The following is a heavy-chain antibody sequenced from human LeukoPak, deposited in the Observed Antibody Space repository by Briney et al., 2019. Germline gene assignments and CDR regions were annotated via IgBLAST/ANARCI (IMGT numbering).Heavy chain of an antibody. CDR2: MNPNSGNT. V-gene: IGHV1-8*01. D-gene: IGHD6-13*01. CDR1: GYTFTRYD. J-gene: IGHJ4*02. CDR3: ARVSGSSWYNY. Sequence: ASVKVFCKASGYTFTRYDINWVRQATGQGLEWMGWMNPNSGNTGYAQKFQGRVTMTRNTSITTAYMELSSLRSEDTAVYYCARVSGSSWYNYWGQGTLVTVSS.